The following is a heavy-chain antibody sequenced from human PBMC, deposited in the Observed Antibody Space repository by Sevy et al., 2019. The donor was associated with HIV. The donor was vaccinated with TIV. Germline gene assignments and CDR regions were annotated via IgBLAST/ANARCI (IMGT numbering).Heavy chain of an antibody. Sequence: SETLSLTCTVSGGSISSSSYYWGWIRQPPGKGLGWIGSIYYSGSTYYNPSLKSRVTISVDTSKNQFSLKLSSVTAADTAVYYCARGVVLMVYAPDWGQGTLVTVSS. J-gene: IGHJ4*02. V-gene: IGHV4-39*01. CDR1: GGSISSSSYY. D-gene: IGHD2-8*01. CDR3: ARGVVLMVYAPD. CDR2: IYYSGST.